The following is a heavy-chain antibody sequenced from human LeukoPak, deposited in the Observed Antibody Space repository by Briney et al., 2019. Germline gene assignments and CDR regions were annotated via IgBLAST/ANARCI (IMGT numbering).Heavy chain of an antibody. CDR3: TRGGDYGQDVYY. J-gene: IGHJ4*02. V-gene: IGHV3-49*03. CDR1: GFTFSSYA. D-gene: IGHD4-17*01. CDR2: IRSKGYGGTT. Sequence: PGGSLRLSCAASGFTFSSYAMSWFRQAPGKGLEWVGFIRSKGYGGTTDYAASVKGRFTISRDDSKSIAYLQMNSLKTEDTAMYYCTRGGDYGQDVYYWGQGTLVTVSS.